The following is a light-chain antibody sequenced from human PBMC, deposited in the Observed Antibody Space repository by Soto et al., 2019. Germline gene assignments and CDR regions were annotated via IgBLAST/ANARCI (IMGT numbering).Light chain of an antibody. CDR3: LQYGSSPLFT. CDR1: QTVSSTY. Sequence: EIVLTQSPGTLSLSPGERATLSCRASQTVSSTYLAWYQQKPGQAPRLLIFGASIRATGIPDRFSGSGSGTDFPLTINSLEPEDFAVYYCLQYGSSPLFTFGPGTKVDI. CDR2: GAS. J-gene: IGKJ3*01. V-gene: IGKV3-20*01.